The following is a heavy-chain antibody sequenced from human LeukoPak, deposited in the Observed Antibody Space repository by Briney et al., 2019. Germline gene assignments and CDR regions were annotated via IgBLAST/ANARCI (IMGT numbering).Heavy chain of an antibody. V-gene: IGHV3-23*01. CDR3: AKVSGYTSGWYVDFDC. CDR1: GFTFSTYA. Sequence: GRSLRLSCAASGFTFSTYAMNWVSQAPGKGLEWVSGINGGGGSTYYADSVKGRFTISRDNSKNTLYLQMSSLRAEDTAVYYCAKVSGYTSGWYVDFDCWGQGSLVTVSS. CDR2: INGGGGST. J-gene: IGHJ4*02. D-gene: IGHD6-19*01.